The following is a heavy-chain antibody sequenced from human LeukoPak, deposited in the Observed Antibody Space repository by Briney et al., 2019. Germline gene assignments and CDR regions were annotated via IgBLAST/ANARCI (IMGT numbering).Heavy chain of an antibody. Sequence: GASVTVSCKASGYTFTSYYIHWVRQAPGQGLEWLGVINPNGGSTTYAQKFQGRVTMTRDTSTTTVYMELSSLRSDDTALYYCARDFNGDWRAFDFWGQGTMLTVSS. D-gene: IGHD4-17*01. CDR3: ARDFNGDWRAFDF. CDR1: GYTFTSYY. CDR2: INPNGGST. V-gene: IGHV1-46*01. J-gene: IGHJ3*01.